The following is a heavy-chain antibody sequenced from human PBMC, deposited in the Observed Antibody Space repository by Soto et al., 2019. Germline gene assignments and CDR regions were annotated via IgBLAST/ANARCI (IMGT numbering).Heavy chain of an antibody. CDR3: ARKTAVAGPPEFDS. J-gene: IGHJ4*02. CDR2: ISYDGSSK. V-gene: IGHV3-30*03. CDR1: GFTFSSDG. Sequence: GGSLRLSCAASGFTFSSDGMHWVRQAPGKGLEWLALISYDGSSKYNADSVQGRFTISRENSNNTLYLQLSSLRPEDTAVYYCARKTAVAGPPEFDSWGQGALVHVSS. D-gene: IGHD6-19*01.